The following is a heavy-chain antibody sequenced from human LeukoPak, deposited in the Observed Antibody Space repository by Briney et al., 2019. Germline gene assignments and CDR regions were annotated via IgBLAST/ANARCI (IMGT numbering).Heavy chain of an antibody. D-gene: IGHD3-22*01. CDR3: GYDSSGYYFDY. V-gene: IGHV4-30-2*01. J-gene: IGHJ4*02. CDR2: IYHSGST. CDR1: GGSISSGGYY. Sequence: SETLSLTCTVSGGSISSGGYYWSWIRQPPGKGLEWIGYIYHSGSTYYNPSLKSRVTISVDRSKNQFSLKLSSVTAADTAVYYCGYDSSGYYFDYWGQGTLVTVSS.